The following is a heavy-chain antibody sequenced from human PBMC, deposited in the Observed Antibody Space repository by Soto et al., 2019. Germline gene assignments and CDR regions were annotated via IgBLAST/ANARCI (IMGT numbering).Heavy chain of an antibody. D-gene: IGHD6-19*01. CDR2: ISAYNGNT. CDR3: AREGSGWLYYYYGMDV. CDR1: GYTFTSYG. J-gene: IGHJ6*02. Sequence: QVQLVQSGAEVKKPGASVKVSCTASGYTFTSYGISWVRQAPGQGLEWMGGISAYNGNTNYAQKLQGRVTMTTDTSTSTAYMELRSLRSDDTAVYYCAREGSGWLYYYYGMDVWGQGTTVTVSS. V-gene: IGHV1-18*01.